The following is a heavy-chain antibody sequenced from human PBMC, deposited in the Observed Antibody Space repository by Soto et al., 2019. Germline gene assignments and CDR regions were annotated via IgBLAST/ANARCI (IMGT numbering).Heavy chain of an antibody. Sequence: SETLSLTCAVSGGSLSNQYWTWIRQPPGKGLEWIGYVYNGGTTNYNPSLKSRVSISEDTSNNQFSLGVNSVTAADTAVYYCARYRRDAPSGYYLDDWGQGILVTVS. J-gene: IGHJ4*02. CDR2: VYNGGTT. D-gene: IGHD3-9*01. CDR3: ARYRRDAPSGYYLDD. V-gene: IGHV4-59*11. CDR1: GGSLSNQY.